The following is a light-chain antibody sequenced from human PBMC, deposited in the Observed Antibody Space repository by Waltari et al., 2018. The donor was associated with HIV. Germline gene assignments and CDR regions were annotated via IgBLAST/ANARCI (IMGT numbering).Light chain of an antibody. CDR3: CSYAGSYTLYV. J-gene: IGLJ1*01. Sequence: QSALTQPRSVSGSPGQSVTISCTGTSSDVGEYNYVSWYQQHPGKAPKLMIYDVSRRPSGVPDRFSGSKSGNTASLTISGLQAEDEADYYCCSYAGSYTLYVFGTGTKVTVL. CDR1: SSDVGEYNY. CDR2: DVS. V-gene: IGLV2-11*01.